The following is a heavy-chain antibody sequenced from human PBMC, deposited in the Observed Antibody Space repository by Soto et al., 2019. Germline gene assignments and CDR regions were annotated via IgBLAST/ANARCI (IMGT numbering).Heavy chain of an antibody. J-gene: IGHJ4*02. CDR2: IYYSGST. CDR1: GGSVSSGSYY. D-gene: IGHD6-13*01. CDR3: ASARGSSSLDY. V-gene: IGHV4-61*01. Sequence: SEALSLTCTVSGGSVSSGSYYWSWIRQPSGKGLEWIGYIYYSGSTNYNPSLKSRVTISVDTSKNQFSLKLSSVTAADTAVYYCASARGSSSLDYWGQGTLVTVSS.